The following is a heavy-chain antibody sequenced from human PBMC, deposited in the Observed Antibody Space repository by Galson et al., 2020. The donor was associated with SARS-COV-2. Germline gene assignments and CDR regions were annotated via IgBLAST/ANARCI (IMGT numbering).Heavy chain of an antibody. V-gene: IGHV4-31*03. Sequence: ASETLSLTCTVSGGSIRSGGFYWTWIRQHPGKGLEWIGYIYYSGSTYYNPSLKSRVTMSVDTSKNQFSLNLSSVTAADTAVYYCARDVFPGAYYGMDVWGQGTTVTVSS. CDR2: IYYSGST. CDR1: GGSIRSGGFY. J-gene: IGHJ6*02. D-gene: IGHD3-16*01. CDR3: ARDVFPGAYYGMDV.